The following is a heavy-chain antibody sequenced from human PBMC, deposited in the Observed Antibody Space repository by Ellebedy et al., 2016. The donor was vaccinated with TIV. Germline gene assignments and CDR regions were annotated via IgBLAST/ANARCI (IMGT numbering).Heavy chain of an antibody. CDR3: AREGIAFAGGLYYFDY. V-gene: IGHV3-21*01. D-gene: IGHD6-19*01. CDR2: ISSSSSYI. J-gene: IGHJ4*02. CDR1: GFSFRSHW. Sequence: PGGSLRLSCVASGFSFRSHWMNWVRQAPGKGLGWVSSISSSSSYIYYADSVKGRFTISRDNAKNPLYLQMNSLRAEDTAVYYCAREGIAFAGGLYYFDYWGQGTLVTVSS.